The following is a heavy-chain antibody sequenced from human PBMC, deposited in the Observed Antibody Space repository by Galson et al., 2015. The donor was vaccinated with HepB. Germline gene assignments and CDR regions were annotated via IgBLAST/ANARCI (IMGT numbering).Heavy chain of an antibody. J-gene: IGHJ6*03. CDR2: ISSSGSTI. CDR1: GFTFSDYY. D-gene: IGHD6-13*01. V-gene: IGHV3-11*01. Sequence: LRLSCAASGFTFSDYYMSWIRQAPGKGLEWVSYISSSGSTIYCADSVKGRFTISRDSAKNSLYLQMNSLRAEDTAVYYCARVGIAAAAFGYYYYMDVWGKGTTVTVSS. CDR3: ARVGIAAAAFGYYYYMDV.